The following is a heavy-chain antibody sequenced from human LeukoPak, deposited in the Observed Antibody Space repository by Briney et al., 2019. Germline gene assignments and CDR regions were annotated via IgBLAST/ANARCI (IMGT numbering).Heavy chain of an antibody. V-gene: IGHV1-46*01. Sequence: ASVKVSCKASGYTFTGYYMHWVRRAPGEGLEWLGIINPSGGSTSYAQKFQGRVTMTRDMSTSTVYMELSSLRSEDTAVYYCAREGCSGGSCYYYYYMDVWGKGTTVTISS. J-gene: IGHJ6*03. CDR2: INPSGGST. CDR1: GYTFTGYY. CDR3: AREGCSGGSCYYYYYMDV. D-gene: IGHD2-15*01.